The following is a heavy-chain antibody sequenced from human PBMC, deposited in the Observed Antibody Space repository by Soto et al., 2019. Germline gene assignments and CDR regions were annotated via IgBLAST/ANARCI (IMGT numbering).Heavy chain of an antibody. D-gene: IGHD3-22*01. CDR3: ARVAAMIVVVSYGMDV. CDR2: IKQDGSEK. Sequence: GGSLRLSCAASGFTFSSYWMSWVRQAPGKGLEWVANIKQDGSEKYYVDSVKGRFTISRDNAKNSLYLQMNSLRAEDTAVYYCARVAAMIVVVSYGMDVWGQGTTVTVSS. CDR1: GFTFSSYW. J-gene: IGHJ6*02. V-gene: IGHV3-7*01.